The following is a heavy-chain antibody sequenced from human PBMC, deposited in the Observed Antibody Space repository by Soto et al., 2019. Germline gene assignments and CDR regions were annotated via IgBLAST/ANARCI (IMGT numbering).Heavy chain of an antibody. J-gene: IGHJ4*02. V-gene: IGHV3-74*01. Sequence: GGSLRLSCAASGFTISGSWMHWVRQAPGKGLVWVSRINGDGSGTSYADFVKGRFTISRDDAKNTLFLQMNGLRAEDTAVYYCARGIFGSGTANDYWGQGTLVTVSS. CDR3: ARGIFGSGTANDY. D-gene: IGHD3-10*01. CDR2: INGDGSGT. CDR1: GFTISGSW.